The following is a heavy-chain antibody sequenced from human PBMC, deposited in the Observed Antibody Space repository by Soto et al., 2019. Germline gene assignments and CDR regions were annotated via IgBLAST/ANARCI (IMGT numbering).Heavy chain of an antibody. CDR1: GGSFSGYY. D-gene: IGHD3-3*01. CDR3: ARGNYDFWSGYLLYYYYGMDV. J-gene: IGHJ6*02. CDR2: INHSGST. Sequence: SETLSLTCAVYGGSFSGYYWSWIRQPPGKGLEWIGEINHSGSTNYNPSLKSRVTITVDTSKNQFSLKLSSVTAADTAVYYCARGNYDFWSGYLLYYYYGMDVWGQGTTVTVSS. V-gene: IGHV4-34*01.